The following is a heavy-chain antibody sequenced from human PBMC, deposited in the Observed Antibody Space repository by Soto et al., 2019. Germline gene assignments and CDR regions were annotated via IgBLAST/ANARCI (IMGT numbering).Heavy chain of an antibody. J-gene: IGHJ6*02. V-gene: IGHV3-64D*08. CDR2: ISSNGGST. D-gene: IGHD5-12*01. CDR1: GFTFSSYA. Sequence: GGSLRLSCSASGFTFSSYAMHWVRQAPGKGLEYVSAISSNGGSTYYADSVKGRFTISRDNSKNTLYLQMSSLRAEDTAVYYCVRSVATITNYYGMDVWGQGTTVTVSS. CDR3: VRSVATITNYYGMDV.